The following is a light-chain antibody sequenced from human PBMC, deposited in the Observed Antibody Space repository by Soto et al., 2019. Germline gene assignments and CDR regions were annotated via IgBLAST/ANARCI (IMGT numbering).Light chain of an antibody. V-gene: IGKV1-39*01. CDR3: QQSFNTPWT. J-gene: IGKJ1*01. CDR2: DTF. CDR1: ESIRNE. Sequence: DIQMTQSPSSLSASLGDRVTITCRPSESIRNELNWFQQRPGKAPRLLIYDTFTLQSGVPSRFSGSVSGTEFSLTISSLQAGDSAIYYCQQSFNTPWTLGQGTKVGIK.